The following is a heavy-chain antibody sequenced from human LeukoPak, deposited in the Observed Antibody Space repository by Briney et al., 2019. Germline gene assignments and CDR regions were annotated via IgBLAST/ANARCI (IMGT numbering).Heavy chain of an antibody. V-gene: IGHV3-11*01. D-gene: IGHD2/OR15-2a*01. CDR2: ISSSGSTI. Sequence: LSLTCAVYGGSFSDYYMSWIRQAPGKGLEWVSYISSSGSTIYYADSVKGRFTISRDNAKNSLYLQMNSLRAEDTAVYYCARTISQYGGYYFDYWGQGTLVTVSS. J-gene: IGHJ4*02. CDR3: ARTISQYGGYYFDY. CDR1: GGSFSDYY.